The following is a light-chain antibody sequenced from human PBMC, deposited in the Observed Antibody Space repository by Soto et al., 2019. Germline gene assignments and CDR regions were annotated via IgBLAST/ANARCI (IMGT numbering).Light chain of an antibody. CDR2: RNN. Sequence: QSVLTQPPSASGTPGQRVTISSSGSSSNIGSNYVYWYQQLPGTAPKLLIYRNNQRPSGVPDRFSGSKSGTSASLAISGLRSEDEADYYCAAWDDSLRGVFGTGTKVTVL. V-gene: IGLV1-47*01. J-gene: IGLJ1*01. CDR3: AAWDDSLRGV. CDR1: SSNIGSNY.